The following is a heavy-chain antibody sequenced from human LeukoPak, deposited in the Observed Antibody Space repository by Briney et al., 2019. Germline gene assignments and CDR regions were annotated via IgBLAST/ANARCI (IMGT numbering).Heavy chain of an antibody. Sequence: SETLSLTCTVSGGSISSYYWSWIRQPPGKGLEWIGYIYYSGSTNYNPSLKSRVTISVDTPKNQFSLKLSSVTAADTAVYYCAREVSGSSAQDLWGQGTLVTVSS. J-gene: IGHJ5*02. CDR2: IYYSGST. CDR3: AREVSGSSAQDL. D-gene: IGHD1-26*01. CDR1: GGSISSYY. V-gene: IGHV4-59*01.